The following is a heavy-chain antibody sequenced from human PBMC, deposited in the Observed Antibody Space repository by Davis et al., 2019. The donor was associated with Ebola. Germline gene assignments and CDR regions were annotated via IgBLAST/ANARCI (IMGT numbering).Heavy chain of an antibody. J-gene: IGHJ4*02. CDR3: ARGMVRDPIDY. V-gene: IGHV3-7*01. Sequence: PGGSLRLSCAASGFTFSSYSMNWVRQAPGKGLEWVANIKQDGSEKYYVDSVKGRFTISRDNAKNSLYLQMNSLRAEDTAVYYCARGMVRDPIDYWGQGTLVTVSS. D-gene: IGHD3-10*01. CDR2: IKQDGSEK. CDR1: GFTFSSYS.